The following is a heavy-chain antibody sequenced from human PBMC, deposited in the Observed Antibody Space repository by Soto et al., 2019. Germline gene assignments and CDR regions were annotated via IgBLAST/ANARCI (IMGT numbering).Heavy chain of an antibody. V-gene: IGHV3-30*18. D-gene: IGHD3-22*01. CDR3: AKDTYSSGPLDFDY. CDR2: ISYDGSNK. CDR1: GVTFSSYG. Sequence: PGGSLRLSCAASGVTFSSYGMHWVRQAPGKGLEWVAVISYDGSNKYYADSVKGRFTISRDNSKNTLYLQMNSLRAEDTAVYYCAKDTYSSGPLDFDYWGQGTLVTVSS. J-gene: IGHJ4*02.